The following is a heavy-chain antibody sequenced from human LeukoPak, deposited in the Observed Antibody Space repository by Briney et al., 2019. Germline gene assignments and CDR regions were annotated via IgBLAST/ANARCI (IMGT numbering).Heavy chain of an antibody. D-gene: IGHD3-10*01. V-gene: IGHV3-33*01. CDR1: GFTFSSYG. CDR2: IWYDGSNK. J-gene: IGHJ4*02. CDR3: VGGRDYYGSGRFDY. Sequence: PGRSLRLSCAASGFTFSSYGMHWVRQAPGKGLEWVAVIWYDGSNKYYADSVKGRFTISRDSSKNTLYVQMNSPRAEDTAVYYCVGGRDYYGSGRFDYWGQGTLVTVSS.